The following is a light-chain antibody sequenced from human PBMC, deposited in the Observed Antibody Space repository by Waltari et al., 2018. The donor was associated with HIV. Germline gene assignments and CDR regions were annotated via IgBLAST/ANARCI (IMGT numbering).Light chain of an antibody. CDR2: GND. Sequence: SSELTQDPAVSVALGQTVRITCQGDSLRSYYSSWYQQKPGQAPLRVGYGNDKRPSGIPDRFSGSSSGTTASLTITGAQAEDEADYYCNSRDSSGHHLVFATGTRVTVL. V-gene: IGLV3-19*01. J-gene: IGLJ1*01. CDR3: NSRDSSGHHLV. CDR1: SLRSYY.